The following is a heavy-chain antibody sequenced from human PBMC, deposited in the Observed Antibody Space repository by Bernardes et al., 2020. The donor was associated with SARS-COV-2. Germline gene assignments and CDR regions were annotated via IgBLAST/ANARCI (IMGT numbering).Heavy chain of an antibody. CDR3: ARVRDYNWNDYFDH. J-gene: IGHJ4*02. Sequence: GGSLRLSCAASGFTVSSNYMSWVRQAPGKGLVWVATIKPDGSEKYYVDSVEGRFTISRDNGKKSVYLQMNSLRVEDTAVYYCARVRDYNWNDYFDHWGQGALVTVSS. V-gene: IGHV3-7*01. CDR2: IKPDGSEK. CDR1: GFTVSSNY. D-gene: IGHD1-20*01.